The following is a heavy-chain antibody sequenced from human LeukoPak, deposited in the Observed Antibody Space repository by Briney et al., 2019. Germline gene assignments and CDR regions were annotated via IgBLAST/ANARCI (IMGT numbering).Heavy chain of an antibody. CDR3: ALAGVVVAATSLDY. J-gene: IGHJ4*02. Sequence: SGPTLVNPTQTLTLTCTFSGFSLSTSGVGVGWIRQPPGKALEWLALIYWNDDKRYSPSLKSRLTITKDTSKNQVVLTMTNMDPVDTATYYCALAGVVVAATSLDYWGQGTLVTVSS. V-gene: IGHV2-5*01. CDR1: GFSLSTSGVG. CDR2: IYWNDDK. D-gene: IGHD2-15*01.